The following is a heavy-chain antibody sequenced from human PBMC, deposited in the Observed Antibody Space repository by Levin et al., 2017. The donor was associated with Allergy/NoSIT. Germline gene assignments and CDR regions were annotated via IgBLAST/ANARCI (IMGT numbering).Heavy chain of an antibody. CDR1: GYTFTSYD. D-gene: IGHD2-2*01. V-gene: IGHV1-8*01. CDR3: ARGSYCSSTASCYYYGMDV. Sequence: GESLKISCKASGYTFTSYDINWVRQATGQGLEWMGWMNPNSGNTGYAQKFQGRVTMTRNTSISTAYMELSSLRSEDTAVYYCARGSYCSSTASCYYYGMDVWGQGTTVTVSS. CDR2: MNPNSGNT. J-gene: IGHJ6*02.